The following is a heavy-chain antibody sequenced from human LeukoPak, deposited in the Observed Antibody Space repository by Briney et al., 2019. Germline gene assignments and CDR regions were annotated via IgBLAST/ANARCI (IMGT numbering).Heavy chain of an antibody. CDR2: ISYDGSNK. J-gene: IGHJ4*02. Sequence: GGSLRLSCAASGFTFSSYGMHWVRQAPGKGLEWVAVISYDGSNKYYADSMKGRFTISRDNSKNTLYLQMNSLRAEDTAVYYCAKELQGEQQPLFFDYWGQGTLVTVSS. D-gene: IGHD6-13*01. CDR1: GFTFSSYG. V-gene: IGHV3-30*18. CDR3: AKELQGEQQPLFFDY.